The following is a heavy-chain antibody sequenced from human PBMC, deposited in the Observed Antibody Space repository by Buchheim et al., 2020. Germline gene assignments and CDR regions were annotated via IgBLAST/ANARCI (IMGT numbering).Heavy chain of an antibody. CDR3: ARAIDYTSYSNWYDI. Sequence: EVQLVESGGGLVQPGGSLRLSCAASGFTLSNYWMHWVRQAPGKGLMWVSRINSDGSSRTSAASVKGRFTISRDNAKNTLFMQMNSLGAEDTAVYYCARAIDYTSYSNWYDIWGQGTL. D-gene: IGHD3-9*01. J-gene: IGHJ4*02. CDR1: GFTLSNYW. V-gene: IGHV3-74*01. CDR2: INSDGSSR.